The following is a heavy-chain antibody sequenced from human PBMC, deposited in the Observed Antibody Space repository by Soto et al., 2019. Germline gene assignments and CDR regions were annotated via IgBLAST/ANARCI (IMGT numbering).Heavy chain of an antibody. D-gene: IGHD2-15*01. V-gene: IGHV3-13*01. CDR1: GFTFSSYD. CDR2: IGSAGDT. CDR3: ARFSYTSATDV. Sequence: GGSLRLSCAASGFTFSSYDMHWVRLATGKGLEWVSAIGSAGDTYYLGSVKGRYTISRENAKNSLYLQMNSLRAEDTAVYYCARFSYTSATDVWGQGTTVTVSS. J-gene: IGHJ6*02.